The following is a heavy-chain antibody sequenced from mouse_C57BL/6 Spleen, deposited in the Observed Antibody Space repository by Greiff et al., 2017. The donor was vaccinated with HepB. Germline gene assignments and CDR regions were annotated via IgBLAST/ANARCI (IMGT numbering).Heavy chain of an antibody. V-gene: IGHV1-50*01. Sequence: QVQLQQPGAELVKPGASVKLSCKASGYTFTSYWMQWVKQRPGQGLEWIGEIDPSDSYTNYNQQFKGKATLTVDTSSSTAYMQLSSLTSEDSAVYYCARSEYYGSSPFAYWGQGTLVTVSA. CDR2: IDPSDSYT. D-gene: IGHD1-1*01. CDR1: GYTFTSYW. CDR3: ARSEYYGSSPFAY. J-gene: IGHJ3*01.